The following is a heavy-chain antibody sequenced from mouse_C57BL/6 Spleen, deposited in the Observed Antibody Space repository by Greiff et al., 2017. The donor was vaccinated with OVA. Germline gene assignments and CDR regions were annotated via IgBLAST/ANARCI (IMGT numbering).Heavy chain of an antibody. CDR1: GYAFSRSW. CDR3: SRSGAAQSEFSY. CDR2: IYPGDGDT. V-gene: IGHV1-82*01. D-gene: IGHD3-2*02. J-gene: IGHJ3*01. Sequence: QVQLKQSGPELVKPGASVKISCKASGYAFSRSWMNWVKQRPGKGLEWIGRIYPGDGDTNYNGKFKGKATLTVDKSSSTAYMQLSSLTSEDSAVYFCSRSGAAQSEFSYWGQGTLVTVSA.